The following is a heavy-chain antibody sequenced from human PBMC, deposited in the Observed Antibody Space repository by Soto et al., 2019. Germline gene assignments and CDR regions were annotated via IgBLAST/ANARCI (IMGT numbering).Heavy chain of an antibody. V-gene: IGHV3-33*01. J-gene: IGHJ5*02. CDR1: RFTFSDYG. Sequence: QVELVESGGGVVQPGRSLRLSCAASRFTFSDYGMHWVRQTPGKGLEWLAFIWYDGTNKYYGEAVKGRSTISRDNSKNTLSLQMNSLRAEDTAMYYCARAQDPYCSGGSCYFPGGPWGQGTQVTVSS. CDR3: ARAQDPYCSGGSCYFPGGP. D-gene: IGHD2-15*01. CDR2: IWYDGTNK.